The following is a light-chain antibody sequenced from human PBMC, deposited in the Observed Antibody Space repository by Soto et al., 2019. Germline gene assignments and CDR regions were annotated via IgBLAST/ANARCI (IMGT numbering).Light chain of an antibody. Sequence: QSALTQPASVSGSPGQSITISCTETISDFVVYNYVSWYQQHPGKAPKLMIYGVSNRPSGVSNRFSGSKSGNTASLTVSGLQAEDEAYYYCSSYAGSNNFYVFGTGTKVTVL. CDR1: ISDFVVYNY. V-gene: IGLV2-14*01. CDR2: GVS. J-gene: IGLJ1*01. CDR3: SSYAGSNNFYV.